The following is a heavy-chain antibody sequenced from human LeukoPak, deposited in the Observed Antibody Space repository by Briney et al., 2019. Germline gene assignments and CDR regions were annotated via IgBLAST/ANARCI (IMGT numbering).Heavy chain of an antibody. Sequence: SETLSLTCTVSGGSISSSSYYWGWIRQPPGKGLEWIGSIYYSGSTYYNPSLKSRVTISVDTSKNQFSLKLSSVTAADTAVYYCARDFRVATVVDYWGQGTLVTVSS. V-gene: IGHV4-39*07. D-gene: IGHD5-12*01. J-gene: IGHJ4*02. CDR1: GGSISSSSYY. CDR2: IYYSGST. CDR3: ARDFRVATVVDY.